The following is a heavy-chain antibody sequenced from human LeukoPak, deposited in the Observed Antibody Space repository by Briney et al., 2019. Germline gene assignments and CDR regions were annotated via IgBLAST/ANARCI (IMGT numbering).Heavy chain of an antibody. V-gene: IGHV1-18*01. CDR3: AREHLLGEGTCGY. D-gene: IGHD1-26*01. Sequence: ASVKVSCKASGYTFTSYAMHWVRQAPGQRLEWMGWISAYNGNTNYAQKLQGRVTMTTDTSTSTAYMELRSLRSDDTAVYYCAREHLLGEGTCGYWGQGTLVTVSS. J-gene: IGHJ4*02. CDR1: GYTFTSYA. CDR2: ISAYNGNT.